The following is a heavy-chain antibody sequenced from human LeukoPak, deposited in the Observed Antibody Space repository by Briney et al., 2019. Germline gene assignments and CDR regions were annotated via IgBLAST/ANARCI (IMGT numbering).Heavy chain of an antibody. CDR2: ISSSSSTI. V-gene: IGHV3-48*01. CDR3: ARVDYSNYLLIYYYYYMDV. J-gene: IGHJ6*03. CDR1: GFTFSSYS. Sequence: PGGSLRLSCAAPGFTFSSYSMNWVRQAPGKGLEWVSYISSSSSTIYYADSVKGRFTISRDNAKNSLYLQMNSLRAEDTAVYYCARVDYSNYLLIYYYYYMDVWGKGTTVTVSS. D-gene: IGHD4-11*01.